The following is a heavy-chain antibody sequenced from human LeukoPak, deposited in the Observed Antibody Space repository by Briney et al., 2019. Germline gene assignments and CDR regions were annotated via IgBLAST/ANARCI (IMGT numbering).Heavy chain of an antibody. Sequence: GGSLRLSCAASGFTFSSYAMHWVRQAPGKGLEWVAVISYDGSNKYYADSVKGRFTISRDNSKNALYLQMNSLRAEDTAVYYCAKDRLRYCSGGNCYSPVDYWGQGTLVTVSS. D-gene: IGHD2-15*01. J-gene: IGHJ4*02. CDR2: ISYDGSNK. CDR3: AKDRLRYCSGGNCYSPVDY. CDR1: GFTFSSYA. V-gene: IGHV3-30*04.